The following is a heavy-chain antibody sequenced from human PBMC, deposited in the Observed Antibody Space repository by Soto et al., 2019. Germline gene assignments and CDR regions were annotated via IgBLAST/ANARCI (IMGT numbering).Heavy chain of an antibody. CDR2: IYHSGST. J-gene: IGHJ3*02. D-gene: IGHD6-13*01. CDR1: GGSISSGGYS. Sequence: TLSLTSAVSGGSISSGGYSWSWIRQPPGKGLEWIGYIYHSGSTYYNPSLKSRVTISVDRSKNQFSLKLSSVTAADTAVYYCARVVLAAAESGVGAVDIWGQGTMVT. V-gene: IGHV4-30-2*01. CDR3: ARVVLAAAESGVGAVDI.